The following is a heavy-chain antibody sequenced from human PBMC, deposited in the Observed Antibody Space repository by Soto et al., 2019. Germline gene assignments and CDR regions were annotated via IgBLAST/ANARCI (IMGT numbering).Heavy chain of an antibody. J-gene: IGHJ4*02. Sequence: QVQLVQSGAEVKKPGSSVKVSCKASGGTFSSYTISWVRQAPGQGLEWMGRIIPILGIANYAQKFQGRVTITADKSTSTAYMELGSLRAEDTAVYYCARGGGILLWFGELIFDYWGQGTLVTVSS. CDR3: ARGGGILLWFGELIFDY. CDR1: GGTFSSYT. D-gene: IGHD3-10*01. V-gene: IGHV1-69*02. CDR2: IIPILGIA.